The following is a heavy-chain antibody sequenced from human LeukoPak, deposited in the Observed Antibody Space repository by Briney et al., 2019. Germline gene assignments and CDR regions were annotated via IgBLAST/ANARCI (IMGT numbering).Heavy chain of an antibody. Sequence: GGSLRLSCAASGFTVSSNYMSWVRQAPGKGLEWVSGINWNGGSTGYADSVKGRFTISRDNAKNSLYLQMNSLRAEDTALYHCARDQHYGSGSLDPWGQGTLVTVSS. CDR1: GFTVSSNY. V-gene: IGHV3-20*01. J-gene: IGHJ5*02. CDR3: ARDQHYGSGSLDP. CDR2: INWNGGST. D-gene: IGHD3-10*01.